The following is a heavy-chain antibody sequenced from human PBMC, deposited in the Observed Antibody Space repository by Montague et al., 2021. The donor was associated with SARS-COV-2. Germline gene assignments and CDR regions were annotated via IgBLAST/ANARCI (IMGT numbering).Heavy chain of an antibody. Sequence: TLSLTCTVSGGSISSGSYYWSWIRQPAGKGLEWIGRIYTSGSTNYNPSLKSRVTISVDTSKNQFSLKLSSVTAADTAVYYCAREPFSPLYYYYYGMGVWGQGTTVTVSS. V-gene: IGHV4-61*02. CDR2: IYTSGST. CDR1: GGSISSGSYY. J-gene: IGHJ6*02. CDR3: AREPFSPLYYYYYGMGV. D-gene: IGHD3-3*02.